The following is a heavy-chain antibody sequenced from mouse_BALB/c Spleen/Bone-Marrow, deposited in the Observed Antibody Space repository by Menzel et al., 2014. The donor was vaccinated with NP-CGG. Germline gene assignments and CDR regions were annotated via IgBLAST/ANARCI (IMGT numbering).Heavy chain of an antibody. Sequence: EVHLQQSGPELVKPGASVKISCKASGYSFTGYYVHWVKQSHVKSLEWIGRINPYNGATRYNQNFKDKASLTVDKSSSAACMERRRLTSEDSAVYYRARGYCVYVPFDDWGAGTTVTVTS. V-gene: IGHV1-26*01. CDR3: ARGYCVYVPFDD. D-gene: IGHD1-1*01. J-gene: IGHJ1*01. CDR1: GYSFTGYY. CDR2: INPYNGAT.